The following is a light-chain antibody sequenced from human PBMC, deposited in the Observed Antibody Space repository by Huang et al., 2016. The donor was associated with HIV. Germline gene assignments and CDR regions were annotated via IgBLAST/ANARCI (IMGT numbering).Light chain of an antibody. CDR2: DAT. J-gene: IGKJ2*03. CDR3: QQFDNVPYS. CDR1: QDISNY. V-gene: IGKV1-33*01. Sequence: DIQMTQSPSSLSASIGDRVTITCQASQDISNYLNWYQQKPGKAPKLLLYDATNSEAGVPSRFIGRGSGTYFTLTISGLQPEDFATYYCQQFDNVPYSFGQGTRLEIK.